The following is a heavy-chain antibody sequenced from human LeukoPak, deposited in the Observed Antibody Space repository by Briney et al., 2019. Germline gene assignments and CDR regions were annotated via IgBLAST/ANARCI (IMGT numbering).Heavy chain of an antibody. Sequence: SETLCLTCGVSGGSISSTNWWTWVRQPPGEGLEWIGEVHLSGRTNYNPSLESRVTMSVDMSENHISLKLTSVTAADTAVYYCAREGGPYRPLDYSGQGTLVTVSS. J-gene: IGHJ4*02. CDR3: AREGGPYRPLDY. V-gene: IGHV4-4*02. CDR2: VHLSGRT. CDR1: GGSISSTNW.